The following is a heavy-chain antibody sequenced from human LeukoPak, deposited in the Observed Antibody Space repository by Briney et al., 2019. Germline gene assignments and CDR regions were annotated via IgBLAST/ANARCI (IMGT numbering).Heavy chain of an antibody. CDR3: ARDRASSGYYSGPFDP. CDR1: GFTFDDYA. D-gene: IGHD3-22*01. CDR2: ISWNSGSI. Sequence: GGSLRLSCAASGFTFDDYAMHWVRQAPGKGLEWVSGISWNSGSIGYADSVKGRFTISRDNSKNTLYLQMNSLRAEDTAVYYCARDRASSGYYSGPFDPWGQGTLVTVSS. V-gene: IGHV3-9*01. J-gene: IGHJ5*02.